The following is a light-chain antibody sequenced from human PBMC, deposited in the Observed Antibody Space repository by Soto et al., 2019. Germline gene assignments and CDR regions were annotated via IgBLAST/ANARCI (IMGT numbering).Light chain of an antibody. J-gene: IGKJ1*01. CDR2: AAS. CDR1: QGISSY. V-gene: IGKV1-8*01. CDR3: PEYYSYPPT. Sequence: IRMTQSPFSLSSSTRDRVTITCRASQGISSYLAWYQQKPGKAPKLLIYAASTLQSGVPSRFSGSGSGTDFTLTISCLQSEDFATYYCPEYYSYPPTFGQGTKVDIK.